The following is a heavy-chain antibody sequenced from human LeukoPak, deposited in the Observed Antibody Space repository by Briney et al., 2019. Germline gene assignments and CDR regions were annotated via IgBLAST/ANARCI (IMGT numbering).Heavy chain of an antibody. Sequence: ASVKVSCKVSGYTLTELSMHWVRQAPGQGLEWMGWINPNSGGTNYAQKFQGRVTMTRDTSISTAYMELSRLRSDDTAVYYCARALLAYSSGWYAFDIWGQGTMVTVSS. V-gene: IGHV1-2*02. CDR3: ARALLAYSSGWYAFDI. D-gene: IGHD6-19*01. J-gene: IGHJ3*02. CDR2: INPNSGGT. CDR1: GYTLTELS.